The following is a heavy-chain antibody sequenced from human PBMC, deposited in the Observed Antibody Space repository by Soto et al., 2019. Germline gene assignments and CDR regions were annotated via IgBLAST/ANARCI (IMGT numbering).Heavy chain of an antibody. CDR3: AKKRGSTSYGGGYYYGMAV. CDR1: GFIFSDSG. Sequence: GGSLRLSCAASGFIFSDSGMTWVRQAPGKGLEWVARIKPDASEKKYADAVKGRYAISRDNSKNSLYLQMNSRRAEDTAVYYCAKKRGSTSYGGGYYYGMAVWGQGTTVTVSS. CDR2: IKPDASEK. V-gene: IGHV3-7*03. J-gene: IGHJ6*02. D-gene: IGHD2-2*01.